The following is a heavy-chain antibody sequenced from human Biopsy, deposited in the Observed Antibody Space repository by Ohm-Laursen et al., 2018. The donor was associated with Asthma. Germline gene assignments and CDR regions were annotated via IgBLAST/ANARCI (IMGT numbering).Heavy chain of an antibody. D-gene: IGHD2-21*01. V-gene: IGHV3-30*03. CDR3: VRWRSGYPDHYSDF. CDR1: GFTFRNFG. Sequence: FLRLSCAASGFTFRNFGMHWVRQAPGKGLEWVALISSDVREWYAGSVKGRFTISRDNSKNTLDLQMNSLRGDDTAVYYCVRWRSGYPDHYSDFWGLGTLVTVSS. J-gene: IGHJ4*02. CDR2: ISSDVRE.